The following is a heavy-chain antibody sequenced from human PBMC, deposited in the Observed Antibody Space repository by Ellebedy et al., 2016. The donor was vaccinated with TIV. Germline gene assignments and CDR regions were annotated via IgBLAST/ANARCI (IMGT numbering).Heavy chain of an antibody. V-gene: IGHV3-7*01. D-gene: IGHD3-9*01. CDR2: IKQDGSEN. CDR3: ARRSQHFDWLLGAALDI. Sequence: GGSLRLSCAASGFAFSGYWMGWVRQAPGKGLEWVASIKQDGSENHYVDSVRGRITISRDNAKNSLYLQMNSLRAEDTAVYYCARRSQHFDWLLGAALDIWGQGVMVTVSS. J-gene: IGHJ3*02. CDR1: GFAFSGYW.